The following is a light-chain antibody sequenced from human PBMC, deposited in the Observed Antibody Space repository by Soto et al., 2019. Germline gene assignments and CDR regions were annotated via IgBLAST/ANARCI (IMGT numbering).Light chain of an antibody. J-gene: IGKJ1*01. Sequence: EIVMTQSPATLSVSPGERATLSCRASQSVISNLAWYQQKPGQAPRLVIYKASSLESGVPSRFSGSGSGTEFTLTISSLQPDDFATYYCQQYNSYSRTFGQGTKVDIK. CDR3: QQYNSYSRT. CDR1: QSVISN. CDR2: KAS. V-gene: IGKV3-15*01.